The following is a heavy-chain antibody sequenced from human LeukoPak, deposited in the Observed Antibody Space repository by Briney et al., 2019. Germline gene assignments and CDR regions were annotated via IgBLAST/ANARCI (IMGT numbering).Heavy chain of an antibody. CDR1: GGSFSGYY. CDR2: IYHSGST. D-gene: IGHD3-10*01. CDR3: AREDITMVRGVKSRYMDV. J-gene: IGHJ6*03. Sequence: SETLSLTCAVYGGSFSGYYWSWIRQPPGKGLEWIGSIYHSGSTYYNPSLKSRVTISVDTSKNQFSLKLSSVTAADTAVYYCAREDITMVRGVKSRYMDVWGKGTTVTVSS. V-gene: IGHV4-34*01.